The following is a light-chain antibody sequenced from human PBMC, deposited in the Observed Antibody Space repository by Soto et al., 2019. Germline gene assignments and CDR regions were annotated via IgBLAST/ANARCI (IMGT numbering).Light chain of an antibody. CDR3: QQYGSSGT. CDR2: GAS. Sequence: EIVLPQSPGTLSVSPGERPTLSCRASQSVSNNYLAWYQPKPGQAPRLLIYGASNSATGIPGRFSGSASWTDFTLTISRLGPEDFPAYYCQQYGSSGTFGQGTKVDMK. J-gene: IGKJ1*01. CDR1: QSVSNNY. V-gene: IGKV3-20*01.